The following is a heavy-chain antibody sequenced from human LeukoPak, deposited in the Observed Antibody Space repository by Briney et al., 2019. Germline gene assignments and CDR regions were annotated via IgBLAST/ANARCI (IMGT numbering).Heavy chain of an antibody. CDR2: INPSNGVP. CDR3: ARSWYGMDV. Sequence: ASLKVSCTAPGYTPTASNIQCARQAPGQGLECMGQINPSNGVPEYEQKFRGRVTMTRDTSISTVYMEVSRLTSDDTAVYYCARSWYGMDVWGQGTTVTVSS. CDR1: GYTPTASN. D-gene: IGHD1-14*01. J-gene: IGHJ6*02. V-gene: IGHV1-2*06.